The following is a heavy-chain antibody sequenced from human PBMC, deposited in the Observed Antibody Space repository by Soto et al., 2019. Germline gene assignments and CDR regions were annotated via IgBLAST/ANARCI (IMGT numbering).Heavy chain of an antibody. D-gene: IGHD6-13*01. CDR3: ARGGHTQQLGEYWFDP. V-gene: IGHV1-69*06. J-gene: IGHJ5*02. CDR1: GGTFSSYA. CDR2: IIPIFGTA. Sequence: QVQLVQSGAEVKKPGSSVKVSCKASGGTFSSYAISWVRQAPGQGLEWMGGIIPIFGTANYAQKFQGRVTITADKSTSTAYMELSRLRSEDTAVYYCARGGHTQQLGEYWFDPWGQGTLVTVSS.